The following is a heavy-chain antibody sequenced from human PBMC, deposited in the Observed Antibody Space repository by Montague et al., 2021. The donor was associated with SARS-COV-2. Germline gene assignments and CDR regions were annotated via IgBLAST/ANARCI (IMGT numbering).Heavy chain of an antibody. V-gene: IGHV6-1*01. J-gene: IGHJ3*02. CDR2: TYYGSSWNT. Sequence: CAISGDNVSRNNPAWNWIRQSPSSGLEWLGRTYYGSSWNTDYAVSVKSRITISPDTSKNQFSLHLNSVTPEDTAVYYCARGWNYAFDIWSQGTMVTVSS. CDR3: ARGWNYAFDI. D-gene: IGHD1-7*01. CDR1: GDNVSRNNPA.